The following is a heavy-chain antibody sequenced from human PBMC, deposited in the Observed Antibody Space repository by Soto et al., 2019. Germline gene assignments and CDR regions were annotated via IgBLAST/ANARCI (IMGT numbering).Heavy chain of an antibody. D-gene: IGHD3-3*01. CDR3: AKKGHWRWTRFPRQQ. CDR2: INHSGST. CDR1: GGSFSGYY. V-gene: IGHV4-34*01. Sequence: QVQLQQWGAGLLKPSETLSLTCAVYGGSFSGYYWSWIRQPPGKGLEWIGEINHSGSTNYNPSLKSRGHISVGHFQDPFLPKLSTVNAAEQGVDYCAKKGHWRWTRFPRQQRGQG. J-gene: IGHJ4*02.